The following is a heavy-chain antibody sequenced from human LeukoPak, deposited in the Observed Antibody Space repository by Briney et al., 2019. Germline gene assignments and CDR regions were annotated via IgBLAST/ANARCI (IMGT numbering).Heavy chain of an antibody. Sequence: PGGSLRLSCAASGFTFSNYWMHWVRQAPGKGLVWVSCINTDESSTSYADSVKGRFTISRDNAKNTLYLYMNSLRAEDTAIYYCARIRGGSDRAAFDYWGQGTLVTVSS. D-gene: IGHD5-12*01. CDR1: GFTFSNYW. V-gene: IGHV3-74*01. CDR2: INTDESST. CDR3: ARIRGGSDRAAFDY. J-gene: IGHJ4*02.